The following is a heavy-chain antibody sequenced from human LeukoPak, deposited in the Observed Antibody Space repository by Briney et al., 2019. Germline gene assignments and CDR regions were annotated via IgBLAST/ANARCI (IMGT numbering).Heavy chain of an antibody. Sequence: PSETLSLTCTVSGGSISRSRYYWGWIRQPPGKGLEWIGSIYYSGSTYYNPSLKSRVTTSVDTSKNQFSLKLSSVTAADTAVYYCARTHSSSWYRFNWFDPWGQGTLVTVSS. D-gene: IGHD6-13*01. CDR1: GGSISRSRYY. J-gene: IGHJ5*02. CDR2: IYYSGST. V-gene: IGHV4-39*07. CDR3: ARTHSSSWYRFNWFDP.